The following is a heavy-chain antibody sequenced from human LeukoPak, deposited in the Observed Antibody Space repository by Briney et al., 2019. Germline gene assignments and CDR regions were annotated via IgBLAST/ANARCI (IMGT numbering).Heavy chain of an antibody. CDR2: INSDGSST. CDR1: GFTFSSYW. V-gene: IGHV3-74*01. CDR3: ARNEYSSTWYLVDY. D-gene: IGHD6-13*01. J-gene: IGHJ4*02. Sequence: GGSLRLSCAASGFTFSSYWMHWVRQAPGKGLVWVSRINSDGSSTNYADSVKGRFTISRDNAKNTLYLQMNSLGAEDTAVYYCARNEYSSTWYLVDYWGQGTLVTVSS.